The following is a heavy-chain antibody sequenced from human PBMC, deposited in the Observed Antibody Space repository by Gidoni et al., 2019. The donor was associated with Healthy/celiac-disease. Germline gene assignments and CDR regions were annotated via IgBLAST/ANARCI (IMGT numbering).Heavy chain of an antibody. Sequence: QVQLVQSGAEVKKPGASVKVSCKASGYTFTIYGISWVRQAPGQGLEWMGWLSAYNGNTNYAQKLQGSVTRTTDTSTSTAYMELRSLRSDDTAVYYCARDQVVIYDFNGMRSSYGMDVWGQGTTVTVSS. CDR1: GYTFTIYG. D-gene: IGHD3-3*01. CDR3: ARDQVVIYDFNGMRSSYGMDV. CDR2: LSAYNGNT. J-gene: IGHJ6*02. V-gene: IGHV1-18*01.